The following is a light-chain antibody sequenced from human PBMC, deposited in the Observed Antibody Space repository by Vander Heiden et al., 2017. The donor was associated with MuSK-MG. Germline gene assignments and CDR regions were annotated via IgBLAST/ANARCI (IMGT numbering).Light chain of an antibody. CDR3: QQSYSTLVT. CDR1: QSISSY. Sequence: DIQMTQSPSPLSASVGDRVTITCRASQSISSYLTWYQQKPGKAPKLLIYAASSLQSGVPSRFSGSGSGTDFILTISSLQPEDFATYYCQQSYSTLVTFGPGTKVDIK. J-gene: IGKJ3*01. CDR2: AAS. V-gene: IGKV1-39*01.